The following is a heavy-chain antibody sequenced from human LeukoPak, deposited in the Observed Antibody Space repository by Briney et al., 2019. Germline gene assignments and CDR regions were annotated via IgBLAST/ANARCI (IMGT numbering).Heavy chain of an antibody. Sequence: PSVKVSCKTSGYAFTRYYMQWVRQAPGHGLEWMGVINPISGATDSAQKFQGRVTMTRDTSTSTAYMELSSLRSEDTAVYYCARGGSGYDHPPLDYWGQGTLVTVSS. J-gene: IGHJ4*02. D-gene: IGHD5-12*01. V-gene: IGHV1-46*01. CDR2: INPISGAT. CDR1: GYAFTRYY. CDR3: ARGGSGYDHPPLDY.